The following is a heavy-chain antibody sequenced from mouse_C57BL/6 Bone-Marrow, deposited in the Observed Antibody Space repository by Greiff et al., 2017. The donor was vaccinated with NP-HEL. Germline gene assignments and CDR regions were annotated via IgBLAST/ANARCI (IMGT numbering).Heavy chain of an antibody. CDR3: AGELLRFFDY. D-gene: IGHD1-1*01. Sequence: VQLQQSGAELARPGASVKLSCKASGYTFTSYGISWVKQRTGQGLEWIGEIYPRSGNTYYNEKFKGKATLTADKSSSTAYMELRSLTSEDSAVYFCAGELLRFFDYWGQGTTLTVSS. CDR2: IYPRSGNT. CDR1: GYTFTSYG. V-gene: IGHV1-81*01. J-gene: IGHJ2*01.